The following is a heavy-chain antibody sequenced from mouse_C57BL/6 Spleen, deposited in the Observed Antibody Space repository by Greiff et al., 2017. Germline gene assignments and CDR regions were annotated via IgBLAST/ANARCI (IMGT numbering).Heavy chain of an antibody. J-gene: IGHJ2*01. CDR2: IDPSDSYT. V-gene: IGHV1-69*01. CDR1: GYTFTSYW. CDR3: ARESFDY. Sequence: QVQLQQPGAELVMPGASVKLSCKASGYTFTSYWMHWVKQRTGQGLEWIGEIDPSDSYTNYNQKFKGKSTLTVDKSSSQAYMQLSSLTSEDSAVYYCARESFDYWGQGTTLTVSS.